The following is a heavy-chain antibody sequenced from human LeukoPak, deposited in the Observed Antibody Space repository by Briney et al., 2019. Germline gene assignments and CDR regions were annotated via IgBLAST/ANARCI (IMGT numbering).Heavy chain of an antibody. CDR2: ISNSGST. Sequence: SETLSLTCTVSGGSIRNYYWSWIRQPPGKGLEWIGYISNSGSTKYNPSLKSRVSMSIDMSKSQSSLKLSSMTAADTAVYYCARHENRDGYFQYWGQGTLVTVSS. D-gene: IGHD5-24*01. CDR1: GGSIRNYY. CDR3: ARHENRDGYFQY. J-gene: IGHJ1*01. V-gene: IGHV4-59*08.